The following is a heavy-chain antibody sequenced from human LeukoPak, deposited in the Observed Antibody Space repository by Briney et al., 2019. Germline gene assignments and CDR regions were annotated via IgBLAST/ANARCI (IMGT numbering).Heavy chain of an antibody. D-gene: IGHD3-3*01. CDR3: ARGQLGTYNFWSGSYNTDNYYYMDV. CDR2: IYYSGST. CDR1: GGSLSSDY. J-gene: IGHJ6*03. V-gene: IGHV4-59*01. Sequence: SETLSLTCPVSGGSLSSDYWSWIRQPPGKGLEWIGYIYYSGSTNYNPSLKSRVTISVDTSKNQFSLKLSPVTAADTAVYYCARGQLGTYNFWSGSYNTDNYYYMDVWGKGTTVTVSS.